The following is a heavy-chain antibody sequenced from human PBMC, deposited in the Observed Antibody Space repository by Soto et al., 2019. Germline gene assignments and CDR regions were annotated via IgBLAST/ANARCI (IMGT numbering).Heavy chain of an antibody. V-gene: IGHV1-46*01. J-gene: IGHJ4*02. CDR2: LNPSGDRP. CDR1: GYIFTSSS. Sequence: GASVKVSCKASGYIFTSSSIHWVRQAPGQGLEWMGILNPSGDRPTYAQKFQDRITMTSDTSTSTVYMELSSLRSDDTALYSCAKESYGGHSYDFWGQGTLVTSPQ. D-gene: IGHD4-17*01. CDR3: AKESYGGHSYDF.